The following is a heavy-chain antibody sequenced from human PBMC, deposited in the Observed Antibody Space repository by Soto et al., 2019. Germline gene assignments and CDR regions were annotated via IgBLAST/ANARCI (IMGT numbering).Heavy chain of an antibody. Sequence: GGSLRLSCAASGFTFSSYSMNWVRQAPGKGLEWVSSISSSSTYIYYADSVKGRFTISRDNAKNSLYLQMNSLRAEDAAVYYCARDGPHYCTSTSCYSDYWGQGTLVTVSS. CDR1: GFTFSSYS. J-gene: IGHJ4*02. D-gene: IGHD2-2*02. CDR3: ARDGPHYCTSTSCYSDY. V-gene: IGHV3-21*01. CDR2: ISSSSTYI.